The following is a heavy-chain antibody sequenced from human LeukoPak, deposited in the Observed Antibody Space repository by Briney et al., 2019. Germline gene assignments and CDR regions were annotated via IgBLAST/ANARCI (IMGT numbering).Heavy chain of an antibody. J-gene: IGHJ3*02. CDR1: GNTFATYG. CDR2: INPSGGST. D-gene: IGHD6-13*01. CDR3: ARDRPPSSSWRHDAFDI. V-gene: IGHV1-46*01. Sequence: GASVKVSCEASGNTFATYGISWVRQAPGQGLEWMGIINPSGGSTSYAQKFQGRVTMTRDTSTSTVYMELSSLRSEDTAVYYCARDRPPSSSWRHDAFDIWGQGTMVTVSS.